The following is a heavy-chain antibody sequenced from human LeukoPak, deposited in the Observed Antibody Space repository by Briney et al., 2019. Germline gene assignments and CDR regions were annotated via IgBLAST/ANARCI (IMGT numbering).Heavy chain of an antibody. V-gene: IGHV4-34*01. CDR3: ARGPTISETGYFDY. D-gene: IGHD1-1*01. Sequence: PSETLSLICAVYGGSFSTYYWRGIRQSPGKGVEWIAEINHRGDTNYNPSVKSRVSISVDTSKNQFSLKVSSLPSADTAVYYCARGPTISETGYFDYWGQGTLGTVSS. J-gene: IGHJ4*03. CDR1: GGSFSTYY. CDR2: INHRGDT.